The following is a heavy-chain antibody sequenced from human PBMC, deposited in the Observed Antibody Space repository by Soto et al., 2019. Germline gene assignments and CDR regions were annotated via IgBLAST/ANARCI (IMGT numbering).Heavy chain of an antibody. J-gene: IGHJ5*02. V-gene: IGHV1-3*01. Sequence: ASVKVSCKASGYTFTSYAMHWVRQAPGQRLEWMGWINAGNGNTKYSQKFQGRVTITRDTSASTAYMELSSLRSEDTAVYYCARAPRYCSGGSCYSLWFDPWGQGTLVTVSS. CDR2: INAGNGNT. D-gene: IGHD2-15*01. CDR1: GYTFTSYA. CDR3: ARAPRYCSGGSCYSLWFDP.